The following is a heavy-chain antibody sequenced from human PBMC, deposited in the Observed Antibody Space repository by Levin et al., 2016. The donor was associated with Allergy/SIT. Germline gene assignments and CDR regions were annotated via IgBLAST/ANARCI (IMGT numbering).Heavy chain of an antibody. CDR1: GFTFSSYW. V-gene: IGHV3-7*03. CDR3: ASSYYYYDSSTFDY. J-gene: IGHJ4*02. CDR2: IKQDGSEK. Sequence: GGSLRLSCAASGFTFSSYWMSWVRQAPGKGLEWVANIKQDGSEKYYVDSVKGRFTISRDNAKNSLYLQMNSLRAEDTAVYYCASSYYYYDSSTFDYWGQGTLVTVSS. D-gene: IGHD3-22*01.